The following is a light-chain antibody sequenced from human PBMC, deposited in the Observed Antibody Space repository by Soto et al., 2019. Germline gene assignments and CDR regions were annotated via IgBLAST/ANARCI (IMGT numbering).Light chain of an antibody. CDR1: QTISNF. Sequence: DIQMTQSPSSLSASVGDRVTITCRASQTISNFLNWYQQRSGEAPKLLLYDVSTLQTGVPSRFSGSGSGTDFSLTISSLQPEDLGTYYCQQTFSTSITFGQGTRLEI. CDR2: DVS. V-gene: IGKV1-39*01. J-gene: IGKJ5*01. CDR3: QQTFSTSIT.